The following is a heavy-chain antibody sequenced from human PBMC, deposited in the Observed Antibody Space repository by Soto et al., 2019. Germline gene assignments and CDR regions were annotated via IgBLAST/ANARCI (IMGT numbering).Heavy chain of an antibody. Sequence: QVQLQESGPGLVKPSQTLSLTCTVSGGSISSGGYYWSWIRQHPGKGLEWIGYIYYSGSTYYNPFLTSRVTISVDSSKNQFSLKLSSVTAAATAVYYCATSIYCSGGSCYSGVSWFEPWGQGTLVTVSS. J-gene: IGHJ5*02. D-gene: IGHD2-15*01. CDR2: IYYSGST. CDR1: GGSISSGGYY. V-gene: IGHV4-31*03. CDR3: ATSIYCSGGSCYSGVSWFEP.